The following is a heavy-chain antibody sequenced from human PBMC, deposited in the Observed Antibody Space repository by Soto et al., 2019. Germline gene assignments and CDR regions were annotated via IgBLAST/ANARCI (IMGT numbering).Heavy chain of an antibody. V-gene: IGHV3-48*02. J-gene: IGHJ4*02. Sequence: GGSLRLSCAASGFTFSSYSMNWVRQAPGKGLEWVSYISSSSSTIYYADSVKGRFTISRDNAKNSLYLQMNSLRDEDTAVYYCARDPYYYGSVTSYFDYWGQGTLVTVSS. CDR2: ISSSSSTI. D-gene: IGHD3-10*01. CDR3: ARDPYYYGSVTSYFDY. CDR1: GFTFSSYS.